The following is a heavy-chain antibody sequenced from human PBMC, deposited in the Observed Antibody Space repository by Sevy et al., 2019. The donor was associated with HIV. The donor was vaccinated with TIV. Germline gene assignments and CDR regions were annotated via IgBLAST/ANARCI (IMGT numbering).Heavy chain of an antibody. V-gene: IGHV3-13*01. Sequence: GGSLRLSCAASGFTFSSYDMHWVRQATGKSLEWVSAIGTVGGTLYADSVKGRFTISRDNAKNSLYLQMNSLRAGDTAVYYCARGGSDAFDIWGQGTMVTVSS. CDR3: ARGGSDAFDI. CDR2: IGTVGGT. CDR1: GFTFSSYD. J-gene: IGHJ3*02. D-gene: IGHD1-1*01.